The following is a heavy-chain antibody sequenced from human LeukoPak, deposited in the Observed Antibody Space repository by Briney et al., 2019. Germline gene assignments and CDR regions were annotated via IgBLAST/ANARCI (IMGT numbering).Heavy chain of an antibody. D-gene: IGHD2-2*03. V-gene: IGHV3-30*04. Sequence: GGSLRLSCAASGFTFSSYAMHWVRQAPGKGLEWVAVISYDGSNKYYADSVKGRFTISRDNSKNTLYLQMNSLRAEDTAVYYCARELDIVVVPAAKAGAPKTYYYYGMDVWGQGTTVTVSS. CDR1: GFTFSSYA. CDR2: ISYDGSNK. CDR3: ARELDIVVVPAAKAGAPKTYYYYGMDV. J-gene: IGHJ6*02.